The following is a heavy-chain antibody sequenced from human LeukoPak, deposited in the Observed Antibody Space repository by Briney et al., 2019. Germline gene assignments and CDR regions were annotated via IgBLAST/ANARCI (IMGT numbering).Heavy chain of an antibody. D-gene: IGHD3-3*01. CDR2: IIPIFGTA. Sequence: ASVKVSCKASGGTFSSYAISWVRQAPGQGLEWMGGIIPIFGTANYAQKFQGRVTITADESTSTAYMELSSLRSEDTAVYYCARASFSADFWSGYYNFDYWGQGTLVTVSS. CDR3: ARASFSADFWSGYYNFDY. V-gene: IGHV1-69*13. CDR1: GGTFSSYA. J-gene: IGHJ4*02.